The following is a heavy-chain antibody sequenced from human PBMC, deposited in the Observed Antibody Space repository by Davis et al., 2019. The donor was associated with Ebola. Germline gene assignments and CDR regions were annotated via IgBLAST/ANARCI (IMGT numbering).Heavy chain of an antibody. J-gene: IGHJ3*02. D-gene: IGHD3-16*01. Sequence: PSETLSLTCAVYGGSFSGYYWSWIRQPPGKGLEWIGEINHSGSTNYNPSLKSRVTISVDTSKNQFSLKLSSVTAADTAVYYCARGPDYVNAFDIWSQGTMVTVSS. CDR3: ARGPDYVNAFDI. CDR2: INHSGST. V-gene: IGHV4-34*01. CDR1: GGSFSGYY.